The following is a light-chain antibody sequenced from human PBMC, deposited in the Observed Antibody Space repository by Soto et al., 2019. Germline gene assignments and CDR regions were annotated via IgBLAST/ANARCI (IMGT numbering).Light chain of an antibody. J-gene: IGLJ2*01. Sequence: QSALTQPPSVSGSPGQSVTISCTGTSSDVGSYNRVSWYQQPPGTAPKLMIYEVSNRPSGVPDRFSGSKSGNTASLTISGLQAEDVADYYCSSYTSSSTVVFGGGTMLTVL. CDR2: EVS. CDR3: SSYTSSSTVV. CDR1: SSDVGSYNR. V-gene: IGLV2-18*02.